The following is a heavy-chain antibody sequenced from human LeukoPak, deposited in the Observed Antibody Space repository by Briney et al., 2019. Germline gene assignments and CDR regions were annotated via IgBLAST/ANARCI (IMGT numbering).Heavy chain of an antibody. D-gene: IGHD3-10*02. Sequence: GGSLRLSCAASGFTFSSYEMNWVRQAPGKGLEWVSYISGRGSTIYYADSVKGRFTISRDNAKNSLYLQMNSLRAEDTAVYYCAELGITMIGGVWGKGTTVTISS. CDR1: GFTFSSYE. V-gene: IGHV3-48*03. J-gene: IGHJ6*04. CDR3: AELGITMIGGV. CDR2: ISGRGSTI.